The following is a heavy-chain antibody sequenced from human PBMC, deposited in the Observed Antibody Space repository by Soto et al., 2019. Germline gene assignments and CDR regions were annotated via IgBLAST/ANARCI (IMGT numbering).Heavy chain of an antibody. CDR3: ARVGGGWGKFDY. CDR2: ISGDGRFT. CDR1: GFTFSNYW. D-gene: IGHD2-21*01. J-gene: IGHJ4*02. Sequence: VGSLRLSCGASGFTFSNYWMHWVRQAPGEGLVWVSRISGDGRFTRFADSVKGRFTISRDNAKNTLHLQMDSLRVEDTAVYYCARVGGGWGKFDYWGQGALLTVSS. V-gene: IGHV3-74*01.